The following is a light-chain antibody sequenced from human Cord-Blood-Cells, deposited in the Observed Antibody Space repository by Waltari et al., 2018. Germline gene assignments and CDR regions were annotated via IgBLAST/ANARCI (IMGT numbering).Light chain of an antibody. CDR3: QQYNSYSGLT. CDR2: KAS. J-gene: IGKJ4*01. V-gene: IGKV1-5*03. CDR1: QSISSW. Sequence: DIQMTQSPSTLSASVGDRVTITCRASQSISSWLAWYQKKPGKAAKLLIYKASSLERGVPSRFSGSRSGTEFTLTISSLQPDDFATYYCQQYNSYSGLTFGGGTKVEIK.